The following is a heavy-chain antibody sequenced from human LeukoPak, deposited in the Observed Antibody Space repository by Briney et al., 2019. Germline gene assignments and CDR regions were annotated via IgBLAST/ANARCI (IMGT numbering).Heavy chain of an antibody. D-gene: IGHD2-2*03. J-gene: IGHJ4*02. CDR2: ISNSGGST. CDR3: AKDGYVSWAYQLSHFDY. CDR1: AFTFSGYT. V-gene: IGHV3-23*01. Sequence: PGGSLRLSCAASAFTFSGYTMSWVRQAPGKGLEWVSAISNSGGSTYYADSVKGRFTISRDNSKNTLYLQMNSLRAEDTAVHYCAKDGYVSWAYQLSHFDYWGQGTLVTVSS.